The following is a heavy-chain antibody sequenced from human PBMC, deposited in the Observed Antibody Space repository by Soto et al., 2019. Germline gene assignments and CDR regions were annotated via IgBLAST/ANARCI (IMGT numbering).Heavy chain of an antibody. CDR1: GGSFSGYY. D-gene: IGHD2-2*02. Sequence: SETLSLTCAVYGGSFSGYYWSWIRQPPGKGLKWIGEINHSGSTNYNPSLKSRVTISVDTSKNQFSLKLSSVTAADTAVYYCARGSVPAAISGYYYYYGMDVWGQGTTVTVSS. CDR3: ARGSVPAAISGYYYYYGMDV. V-gene: IGHV4-34*01. CDR2: INHSGST. J-gene: IGHJ6*02.